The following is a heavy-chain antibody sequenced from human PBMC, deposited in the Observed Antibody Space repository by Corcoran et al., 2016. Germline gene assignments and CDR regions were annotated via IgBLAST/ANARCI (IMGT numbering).Heavy chain of an antibody. V-gene: IGHV3-48*04. CDR1: GFTFSSYS. D-gene: IGHD3-10*01. J-gene: IGHJ6*02. Sequence: EVQLVESGGGLVQPGGSLSLSCAATGFTFSSYSMNWVRQAPGKGLEWVSDISSSGSTIYYADSVKGRFTILRDNAKTSLYLQMNSLRAEDTAVYYCASAGGRDVWGQGTTVTGSS. CDR2: ISSSGSTI. CDR3: ASAGGRDV.